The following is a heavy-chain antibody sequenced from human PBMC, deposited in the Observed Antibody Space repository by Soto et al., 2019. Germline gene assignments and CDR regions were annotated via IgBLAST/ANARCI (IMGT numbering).Heavy chain of an antibody. CDR2: IYGSGGAT. CDR1: GFTFSTYT. CDR3: AKDARPDGYWDLDY. V-gene: IGHV3-23*01. D-gene: IGHD5-12*01. Sequence: GSLRLSCAASGFTFSTYTMNWVRQAPGKGLEWVSGIYGSGGATFYADSVKGRFTISRDNSGNTLYLQMNSLRVDDTAVYYCAKDARPDGYWDLDYWGQGT. J-gene: IGHJ4*02.